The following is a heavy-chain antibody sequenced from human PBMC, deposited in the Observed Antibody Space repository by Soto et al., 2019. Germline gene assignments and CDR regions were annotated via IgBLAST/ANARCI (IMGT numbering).Heavy chain of an antibody. CDR3: AHRILRTVFGLVTTTAIYFDF. Sequence: QITLNESGPTVVKPAETLTLTCTFSGFSLTTSGVGVGWIRQSPGKAPEWLALIYWDDDKRYSASLKSRLTITKHTSKTQVVPTLASVDPAHTATYYCAHRILRTVFGLVTTTAIYFDFWGQGTPVVVSS. D-gene: IGHD3-3*01. CDR1: GFSLTTSGVG. J-gene: IGHJ4*02. V-gene: IGHV2-5*02. CDR2: IYWDDDK.